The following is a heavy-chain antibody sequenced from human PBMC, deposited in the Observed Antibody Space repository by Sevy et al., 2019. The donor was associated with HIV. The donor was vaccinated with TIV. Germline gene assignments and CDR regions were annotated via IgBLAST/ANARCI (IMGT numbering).Heavy chain of an antibody. J-gene: IGHJ4*02. V-gene: IGHV3-30*18. CDR3: AKRDLNHQFLLDY. CDR2: LSYDGSDE. D-gene: IGHD2-21*01. Sequence: GGSLRLSCAASGFTFSRYVMHWVRQAPGKGLEWLAVLSYDGSDESDADSVRGRFTISRDNSKNTLFLQMNSLRAEDTAVYYCAKRDLNHQFLLDYWGQGTLVTVSS. CDR1: GFTFSRYV.